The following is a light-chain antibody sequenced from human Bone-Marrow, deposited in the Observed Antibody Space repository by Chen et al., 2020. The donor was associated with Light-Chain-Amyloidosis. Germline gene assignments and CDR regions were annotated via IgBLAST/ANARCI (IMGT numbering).Light chain of an antibody. CDR3: QSYDRSLSTYV. CDR2: DSY. CDR1: SSNIGAGYG. J-gene: IGLJ1*01. Sequence: QSVLTQPPSVSAAPGQSVTISCTGRSSNIGAGYGVHWYQQVPGTAPKLLIFDSYSRPSGVPDRFSGSKSGTSASLAITGLQAEDEADYYCQSYDRSLSTYVFGTGTRATVL. V-gene: IGLV1-40*01.